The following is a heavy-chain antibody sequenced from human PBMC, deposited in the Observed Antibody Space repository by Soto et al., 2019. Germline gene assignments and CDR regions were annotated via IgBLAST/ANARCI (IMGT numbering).Heavy chain of an antibody. CDR3: TTVNYYDSSDNFDY. V-gene: IGHV3-15*07. D-gene: IGHD3-22*01. CDR1: GFTFSNAW. Sequence: GGSLRLSCAASGFTFSNAWMNWVRQAPGKGLEWVGRIKSKTDGGKTDYAAPVKGRFTISRDDSKNTLYLQMNSLKTEDTAVYYCTTVNYYDSSDNFDYWGQGTLVTVSS. CDR2: IKSKTDGGKT. J-gene: IGHJ4*02.